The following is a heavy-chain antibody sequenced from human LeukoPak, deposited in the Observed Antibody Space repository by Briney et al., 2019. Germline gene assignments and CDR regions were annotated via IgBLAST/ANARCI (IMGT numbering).Heavy chain of an antibody. CDR3: ARGLYCSSSTSCYDYGMDV. Sequence: SVKVSCKTSGGTFRSYGLNWVRQAPGQGLEWMGGFIPILGTPKYAQNLQGRVTITADESTRTGYMELSSLRYEDTAVYYCARGLYCSSSTSCYDYGMDVWGQGTTVTVSS. D-gene: IGHD2-2*01. V-gene: IGHV1-69*13. CDR2: FIPILGTP. J-gene: IGHJ6*02. CDR1: GGTFRSYG.